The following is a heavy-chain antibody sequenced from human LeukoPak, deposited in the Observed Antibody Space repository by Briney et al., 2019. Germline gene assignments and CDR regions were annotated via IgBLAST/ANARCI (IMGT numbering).Heavy chain of an antibody. CDR1: GGTFSSYA. J-gene: IGHJ5*02. CDR3: VKVSEFSGWGSHST. V-gene: IGHV1-69*13. Sequence: SVKVSCKASGGTFSSYAISWVRQAPGQGLEWMGGIIPIFGTANYAQKFQGRVTITADESTSTAYMELSSLRSEDTAVYYCVKVSEFSGWGSHSTWGLGTLVTVSS. CDR2: IIPIFGTA. D-gene: IGHD3-10*01.